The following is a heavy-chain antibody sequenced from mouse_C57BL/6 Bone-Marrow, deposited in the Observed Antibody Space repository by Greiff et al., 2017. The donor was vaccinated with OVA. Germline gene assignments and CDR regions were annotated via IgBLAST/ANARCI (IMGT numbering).Heavy chain of an antibody. J-gene: IGHJ2*01. D-gene: IGHD2-14*01. V-gene: IGHV1-54*01. CDR1: GYAFSNYL. Sequence: QVQLQQSGAELVRPGTSVKVSCKASGYAFSNYLIEWVKQRPGQGLEWIGVINPGSGGTNYNEKFKGKATLTADKSSSTAYMQLSSLTSEDSAVYFCARSNGGYRGDYWGQGTTLTVSS. CDR2: INPGSGGT. CDR3: ARSNGGYRGDY.